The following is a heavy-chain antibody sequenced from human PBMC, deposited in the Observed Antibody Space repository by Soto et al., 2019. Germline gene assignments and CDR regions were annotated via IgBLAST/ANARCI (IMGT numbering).Heavy chain of an antibody. CDR1: GGTFSSYA. Sequence: VASVKVSCKASGGTFSSYAISWVRQAPGQGLEWMGGIIPIFGTANYAQKFQGRVTITADESTSTAYMELSSLRSEDTAVYYCARHYSYALGNGMDVWGQGTTVTVSS. D-gene: IGHD5-18*01. J-gene: IGHJ6*02. V-gene: IGHV1-69*13. CDR2: IIPIFGTA. CDR3: ARHYSYALGNGMDV.